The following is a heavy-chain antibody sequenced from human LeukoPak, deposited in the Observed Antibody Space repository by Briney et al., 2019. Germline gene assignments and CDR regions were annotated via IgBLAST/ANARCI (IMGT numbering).Heavy chain of an antibody. J-gene: IGHJ4*02. V-gene: IGHV4-4*02. CDR3: SRESGPFCPFGY. CDR1: GGSVSGTNW. Sequence: SGTLSLTCGVSGGSVSGTNWWSWVRQPPGQGLEWIGEISLAGQTNYNPSLNGRVTMSLDKSSNQLSLHLTSVTAADTATYFCSRESGPFCPFGYWGQGTLVIVSS. D-gene: IGHD1-26*01. CDR2: ISLAGQT.